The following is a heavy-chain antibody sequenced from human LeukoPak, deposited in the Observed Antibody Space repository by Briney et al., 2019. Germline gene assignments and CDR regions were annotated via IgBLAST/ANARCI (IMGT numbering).Heavy chain of an antibody. CDR1: GYTFTNYW. CDR3: AASTYGSGSYVGFDS. Sequence: GEFLQISCKASGYTFTNYWIGWVRQMPGKGLEWMGIMYPGDSDTRYSPSFQGQVTISADRSISTAYLQWSSLKASDTAMYYCAASTYGSGSYVGFDSWGQGTLVTVSS. J-gene: IGHJ4*02. D-gene: IGHD3-10*01. V-gene: IGHV5-51*01. CDR2: MYPGDSDT.